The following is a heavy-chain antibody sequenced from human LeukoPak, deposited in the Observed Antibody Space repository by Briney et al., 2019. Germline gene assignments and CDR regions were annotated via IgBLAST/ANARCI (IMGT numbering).Heavy chain of an antibody. CDR2: INPSGGST. CDR1: GYTFTGYY. V-gene: IGHV1-46*01. Sequence: GASVKVSCKASGYTFTGYYMHWVRQAPGQGLEWMGIINPSGGSTSYAQKFQGRVTMARDTSTSTVYMELSSLRSEDTAVYYCARDAPDAFDIWGQGTMVTVSS. J-gene: IGHJ3*02. CDR3: ARDAPDAFDI.